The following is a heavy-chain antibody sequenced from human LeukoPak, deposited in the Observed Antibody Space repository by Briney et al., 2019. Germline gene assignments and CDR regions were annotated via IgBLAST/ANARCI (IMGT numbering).Heavy chain of an antibody. CDR3: ASCPNYVWGSYRYTFDY. CDR1: GFTFSDYY. J-gene: IGHJ4*02. V-gene: IGHV3-11*04. D-gene: IGHD3-16*02. CDR2: MSSSGSTI. Sequence: GGSLRLSCAASGFTFSDYYMSWIRQAPGKGLEWVSYMSSSGSTIYYADSVKGRFTISRDNAKNSLYLQMNSLRAEDTAVYYWASCPNYVWGSYRYTFDYGGQGTLVTVFS.